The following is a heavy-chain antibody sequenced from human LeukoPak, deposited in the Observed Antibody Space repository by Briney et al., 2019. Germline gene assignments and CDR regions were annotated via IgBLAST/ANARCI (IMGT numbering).Heavy chain of an antibody. Sequence: GESLQISCKGSGSSFTSYWIGWVRQLPGKGLEWMGIIYPGDSDTRYSPSFQGQVTISADKSISTAYLQWSSLKASDTAMYYCARSVYDFWSGYYSRGMDVWGQGTTVTVSS. V-gene: IGHV5-51*01. D-gene: IGHD3-3*01. CDR2: IYPGDSDT. CDR3: ARSVYDFWSGYYSRGMDV. J-gene: IGHJ6*02. CDR1: GSSFTSYW.